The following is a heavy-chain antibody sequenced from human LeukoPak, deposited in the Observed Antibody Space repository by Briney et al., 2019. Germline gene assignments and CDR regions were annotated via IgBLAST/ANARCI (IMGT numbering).Heavy chain of an antibody. V-gene: IGHV4-59*01. J-gene: IGHJ4*02. CDR2: IYYSGST. CDR1: GDSISSYY. D-gene: IGHD6-19*01. CDR3: ARGTAVAVVLDY. Sequence: PSETLSLTCTVSGDSISSYYWSWIRQPPGKGLEWVRYIYYSGSTNYNPSLKSRVTISRDTSKNQFSLKLSSVTAADTAVYYCARGTAVAVVLDYWGQGTLVTVSS.